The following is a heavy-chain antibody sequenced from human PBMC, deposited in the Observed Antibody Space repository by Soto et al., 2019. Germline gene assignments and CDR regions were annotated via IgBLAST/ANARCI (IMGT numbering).Heavy chain of an antibody. CDR1: GFTFSSYA. Sequence: GGSLRLSCAASGFTFSSYAMHWVRQAPGKGLEYVSAISSNGGSTYYANSVKGRFTISRDNSKNTLYLQMGSLRAEDMAVYYCARKSGVVVVTAAMPYYGMDVWGQGTTVTVSS. CDR3: ARKSGVVVVTAAMPYYGMDV. V-gene: IGHV3-64*01. J-gene: IGHJ6*02. D-gene: IGHD2-2*01. CDR2: ISSNGGST.